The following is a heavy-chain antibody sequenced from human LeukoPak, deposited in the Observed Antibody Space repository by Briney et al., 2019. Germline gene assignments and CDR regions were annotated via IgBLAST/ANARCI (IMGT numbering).Heavy chain of an antibody. J-gene: IGHJ4*02. CDR2: INHSGST. CDR1: GGSFSGYY. V-gene: IGHV4-34*01. CDR3: AGARVNGWLATDY. D-gene: IGHD5-24*01. Sequence: PSETLSLTCAVYGGSFSGYYWSWIRQPPGKGLEWIGEINHSGSTNYNPSLKSRVTISVDTSKNQFSLKLSSVTAADTAVYYCAGARVNGWLATDYWGQGTLVTVSS.